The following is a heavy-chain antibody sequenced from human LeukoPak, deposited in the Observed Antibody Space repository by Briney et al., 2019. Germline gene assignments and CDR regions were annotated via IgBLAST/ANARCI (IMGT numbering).Heavy chain of an antibody. J-gene: IGHJ5*02. CDR2: IYDSGST. Sequence: SETLSLICTVSGGSISSSNYYWGWIRQAPGKGLEWIGSIYDSGSTYYNPSLKSRVTIYVDTTKNQFSLKLNSVTAADTAMYYCASGSSSGLLGWFDPWGQGTLVTVSS. D-gene: IGHD6-13*01. CDR1: GGSISSSNYY. V-gene: IGHV4-39*01. CDR3: ASGSSSGLLGWFDP.